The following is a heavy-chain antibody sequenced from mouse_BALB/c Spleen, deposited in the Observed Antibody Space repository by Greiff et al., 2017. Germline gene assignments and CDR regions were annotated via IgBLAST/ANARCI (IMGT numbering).Heavy chain of an antibody. CDR3: ARYGLYYFDY. D-gene: IGHD1-1*02. V-gene: IGHV5-17*02. Sequence: EVKVVESGGGLVQPGGSRKLSCAASGFTFSSFGMHWVRQAPEKGLEWVAYISSGSSTIYYADTVKGRFTISRDNPKNTLFLQMTSLRSEDTAMYYCARYGLYYFDYWGQGTTLTVSS. J-gene: IGHJ2*01. CDR1: GFTFSSFG. CDR2: ISSGSSTI.